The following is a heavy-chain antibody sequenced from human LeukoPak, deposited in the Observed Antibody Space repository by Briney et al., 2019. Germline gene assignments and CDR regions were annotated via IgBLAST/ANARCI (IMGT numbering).Heavy chain of an antibody. CDR3: AKDLNSGSSWYGPFDY. V-gene: IGHV3-64*01. CDR1: GFTFSSYA. D-gene: IGHD6-13*01. CDR2: INGNGGST. J-gene: IGHJ4*02. Sequence: GGSLRLSCAASGFTFSSYAMHWVRQAPGKGLEYVSAINGNGGSTYYANSVKGRFTSSRDNSKNTLYLQMGGLRAEDMAVYYCAKDLNSGSSWYGPFDYWGQGTLVTVSS.